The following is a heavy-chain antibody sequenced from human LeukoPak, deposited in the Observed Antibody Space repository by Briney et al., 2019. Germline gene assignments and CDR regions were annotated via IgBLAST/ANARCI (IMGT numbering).Heavy chain of an antibody. CDR3: ASQNSGYDSEFLDV. CDR2: ISSSGSTI. J-gene: IGHJ6*04. Sequence: GGSLRLSCAASGFTFSSYEMNWVRQAPGKGLEWVSYISSSGSTIYYADSVKGRFTISRDNAKNSLYLQMNSLRAEDTAVYYCASQNSGYDSEFLDVWGKGTTVTISS. V-gene: IGHV3-48*03. D-gene: IGHD5-12*01. CDR1: GFTFSSYE.